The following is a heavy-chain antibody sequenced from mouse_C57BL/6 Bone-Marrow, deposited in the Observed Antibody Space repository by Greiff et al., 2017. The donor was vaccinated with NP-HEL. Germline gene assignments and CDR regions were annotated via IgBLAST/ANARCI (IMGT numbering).Heavy chain of an antibody. J-gene: IGHJ2*01. CDR3: VRYYYGISSFDY. CDR2: IDPNSGGT. Sequence: QVQLQQSGAELVKPGASVKLSCKASGYTFTSYLMHWVKQRPGRGLEWIGRIDPNSGGTKYNEKFKSKATLTVDKPSSTAYMQLNSLTSEYSAVYYCVRYYYGISSFDYWDRGTTLTVSS. CDR1: GYTFTSYL. D-gene: IGHD1-1*01. V-gene: IGHV1-72*01.